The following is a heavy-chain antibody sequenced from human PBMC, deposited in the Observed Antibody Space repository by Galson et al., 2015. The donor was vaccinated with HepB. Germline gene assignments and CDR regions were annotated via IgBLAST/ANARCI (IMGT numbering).Heavy chain of an antibody. V-gene: IGHV1-69*13. CDR3: ARDNMGNTATSHPNWFDP. D-gene: IGHD5-18*01. J-gene: IGHJ5*02. Sequence: SVRVSCTASGVTFSNYGISWVRQAPGQGLEWVWWIIPTFVIVNYAETVKGRVTISADESKNSVYIELSSLRSEDTAVYYCARDNMGNTATSHPNWFDPWGQGTLVTVSS. CDR1: GVTFSNYG. CDR2: IIPTFVIV.